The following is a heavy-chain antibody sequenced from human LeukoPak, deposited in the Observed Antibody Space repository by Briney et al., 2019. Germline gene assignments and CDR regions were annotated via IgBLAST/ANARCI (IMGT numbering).Heavy chain of an antibody. CDR3: AKDGIVVVPADDY. Sequence: GGTLRLSCAASGLTFSSYGMSWVRQAPGKGLEWVSAISGSGGSTYYADSVKGRFTISRDNSKNTLYLQMNSLRAEDTAVYYCAKDGIVVVPADDYWGQGTLVTVSS. CDR1: GLTFSSYG. J-gene: IGHJ4*02. CDR2: ISGSGGST. V-gene: IGHV3-23*01. D-gene: IGHD2-2*01.